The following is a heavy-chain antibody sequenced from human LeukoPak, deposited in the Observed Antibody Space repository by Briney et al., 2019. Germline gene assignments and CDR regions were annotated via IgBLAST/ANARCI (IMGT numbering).Heavy chain of an antibody. CDR2: ISNDESKK. CDR1: GFTVSSNC. J-gene: IGHJ4*02. CDR3: AKDRYSYAFEYFES. D-gene: IGHD3-16*01. Sequence: GGSLRLSCAASGFTVSSNCMSWVRQAPGKGLEWVAVISNDESKKYYADSVKGRFTISRDNSKNTLSLQVSSLRAEDTAVYYCAKDRYSYAFEYFESWGQGTLVTVSS. V-gene: IGHV3-30*18.